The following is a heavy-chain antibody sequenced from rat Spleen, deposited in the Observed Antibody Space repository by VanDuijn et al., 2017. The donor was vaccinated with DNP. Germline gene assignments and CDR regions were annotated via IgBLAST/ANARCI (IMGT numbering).Heavy chain of an antibody. J-gene: IGHJ2*01. CDR1: GFSLTSYG. Sequence: QVQLKESGPGLVQPSQTLSLTCTVSGFSLTSYGVSWVRQPPGKGLEWIGAIWSGGSTDYNSALKSRLSISRDTSKSQVFLKMNSLQTEDTAIYFCTREGYGGSPDYWGQGVMVIVSS. CDR3: TREGYGGSPDY. CDR2: IWSGGST. D-gene: IGHD1-11*01. V-gene: IGHV2-15*01.